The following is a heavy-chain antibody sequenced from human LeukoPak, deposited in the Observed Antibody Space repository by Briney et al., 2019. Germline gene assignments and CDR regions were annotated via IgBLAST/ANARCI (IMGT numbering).Heavy chain of an antibody. CDR2: IYTSGST. CDR3: AREDYYDNWFDP. CDR1: GGSISSGSYY. J-gene: IGHJ5*02. Sequence: SETLSLTCTVSGGSISSGSYYWSWIRQPAGKGLEWIGRIYTSGSTNYNPSLKSRFTISVDTSKNQLSLKLSSVTAADTAVYYCAREDYYDNWFDPWGQGTLVTVSS. V-gene: IGHV4-61*02. D-gene: IGHD3-22*01.